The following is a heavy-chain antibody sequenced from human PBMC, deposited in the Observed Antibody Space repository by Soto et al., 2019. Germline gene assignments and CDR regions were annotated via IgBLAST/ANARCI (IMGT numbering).Heavy chain of an antibody. CDR2: ISYDGSNK. Sequence: QVQLVESGGGVVQPGRSLRLSCAASGFTFSSYAMHWVRQAPGKGLEWVAVISYDGSNKYYADSVKGRFTISRDNSKNTLYLQMNSLRAEDTAVDYCARFKCCSGGSCYSYFDYWGQGTLVTVSS. CDR3: ARFKCCSGGSCYSYFDY. J-gene: IGHJ4*02. CDR1: GFTFSSYA. V-gene: IGHV3-30-3*01. D-gene: IGHD2-15*01.